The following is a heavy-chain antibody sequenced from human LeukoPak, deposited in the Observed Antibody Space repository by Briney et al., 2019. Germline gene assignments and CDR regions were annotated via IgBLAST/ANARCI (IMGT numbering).Heavy chain of an antibody. CDR1: GFTFSSYA. CDR2: ISYDGSGQ. J-gene: IGHJ4*02. D-gene: IGHD6-19*01. Sequence: GGSLRLSCAASGFTFSSYAMHWVRQAPGKGLEGVALISYDGSGQYYTESVKGGFTISRDNSKNTLYLQVNSLRVEDTAVYYCARANRPFHTSGWYKDYWGQGTLVTVSS. V-gene: IGHV3-30-3*01. CDR3: ARANRPFHTSGWYKDY.